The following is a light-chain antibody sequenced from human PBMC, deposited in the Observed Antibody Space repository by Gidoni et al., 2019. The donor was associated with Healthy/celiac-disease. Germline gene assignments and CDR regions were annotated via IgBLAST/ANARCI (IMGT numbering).Light chain of an antibody. Sequence: EIVLTPSPATLSLSPGERATLSCRASQSVSSYLAWYQQKPGQAPRLLIYDASNRATGIPARFSGSGSGKDFTLTSSSLEPEDFAVYYCQQRSNWLTVXGXTKVEIK. CDR1: QSVSSY. CDR2: DAS. J-gene: IGKJ4*01. CDR3: QQRSNWLT. V-gene: IGKV3-11*01.